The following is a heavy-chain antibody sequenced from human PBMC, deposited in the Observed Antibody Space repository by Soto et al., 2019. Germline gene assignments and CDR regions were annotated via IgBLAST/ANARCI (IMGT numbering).Heavy chain of an antibody. D-gene: IGHD2-15*01. CDR3: ARARYCSGGSGYYYYGMDV. CDR2: IWYDGSNK. Sequence: VQLVESGGGVVQPGRSLRLSCAASGFTFSSYGMHWVRQAPGKGLEWVAVIWYDGSNKYYADSVKGRFTISRDNSKNTLYLQMNSLRAEDTAVYYCARARYCSGGSGYYYYGMDVWGQGTTVTVSS. CDR1: GFTFSSYG. V-gene: IGHV3-33*01. J-gene: IGHJ6*02.